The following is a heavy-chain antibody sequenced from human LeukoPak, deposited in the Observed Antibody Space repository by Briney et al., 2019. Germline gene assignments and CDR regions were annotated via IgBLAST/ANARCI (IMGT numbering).Heavy chain of an antibody. CDR2: ISGGGDRT. V-gene: IGHV3-23*01. CDR1: GFTFSTYG. CDR3: AKERGYTRYYYYYYMDV. J-gene: IGHJ6*03. D-gene: IGHD5-18*01. Sequence: GGSLRLSCAAAGFTFSTYGMSWVRQAPGKGLEWVSGISGGGDRTSYAQSVKGRFTISRDNFKNMLYLQMNSLRAEDTAVCYCAKERGYTRYYYYYYMDVWGKGTTVTISS.